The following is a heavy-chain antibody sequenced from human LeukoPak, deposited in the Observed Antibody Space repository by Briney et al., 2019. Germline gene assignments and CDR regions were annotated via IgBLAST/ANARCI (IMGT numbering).Heavy chain of an antibody. J-gene: IGHJ4*02. Sequence: GGSLRLSCAASGFTFSSYWMHWVRQAPGKGLVWVSRINSDGSSTSYADSVKGRFTISRDNAKNTLYLQMNSLRAEDTAVYYCARDGYCSGGSCYLGAFFDYWGQGTLVTVSS. D-gene: IGHD2-15*01. CDR3: ARDGYCSGGSCYLGAFFDY. CDR2: INSDGSST. CDR1: GFTFSSYW. V-gene: IGHV3-74*01.